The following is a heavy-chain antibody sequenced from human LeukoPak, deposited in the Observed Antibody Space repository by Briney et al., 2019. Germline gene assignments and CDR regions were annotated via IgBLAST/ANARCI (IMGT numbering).Heavy chain of an antibody. D-gene: IGHD1-26*01. V-gene: IGHV3-48*03. CDR2: ISSSGSTI. CDR3: ARAVWELHPFDY. Sequence: PGGSLRLSCAVSGFTFSSYEMNWVRQAPGKGLEWVSYISSSGSTIYYADSVKGRFTISRDNAKNSLYLQMNSLRAEDTAVYYCARAVWELHPFDYWGQGTLVTVSS. CDR1: GFTFSSYE. J-gene: IGHJ4*02.